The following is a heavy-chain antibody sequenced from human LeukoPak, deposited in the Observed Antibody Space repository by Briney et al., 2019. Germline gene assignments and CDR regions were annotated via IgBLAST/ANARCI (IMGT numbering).Heavy chain of an antibody. CDR1: GDSVSSNSAA. J-gene: IGHJ6*03. CDR2: TYYRSKWYN. CDR3: AKGSKTLLFTRDHYIDV. D-gene: IGHD2-21*02. Sequence: SQTLSLTCAISGDSVSSNSAAWNWIRQSPSRGLEWLGRTYYRSKWYNDYAVSVKSRITINPDTSKNQFSLQLNSVTPKDTAVYYCAKGSKTLLFTRDHYIDVWGKGTTVTISS. V-gene: IGHV6-1*01.